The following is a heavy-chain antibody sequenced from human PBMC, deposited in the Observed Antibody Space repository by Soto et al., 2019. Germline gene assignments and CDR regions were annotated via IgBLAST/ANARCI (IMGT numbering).Heavy chain of an antibody. CDR3: AKDKPGTSSFDY. D-gene: IGHD1-1*01. J-gene: IGHJ4*02. CDR2: ISDRGDTT. V-gene: IGHV3-23*01. Sequence: GGSLRLSWAASGFTISSYAMYWFRQAPGKGLEWVSSISDRGDTTHYADSVKGRFTISRDTSKNTLYLQLNTLRAEDTAVYYCAKDKPGTSSFDYWGQGTLVTVSS. CDR1: GFTISSYA.